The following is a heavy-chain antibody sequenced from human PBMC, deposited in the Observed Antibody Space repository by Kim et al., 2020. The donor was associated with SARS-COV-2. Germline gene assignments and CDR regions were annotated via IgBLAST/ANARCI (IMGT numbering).Heavy chain of an antibody. CDR1: GFTFSNAW. CDR2: IKSKTEGGTT. CDR3: TTDYYYDSSGSYYYYGMDV. J-gene: IGHJ6*02. D-gene: IGHD3-22*01. Sequence: GGSLSLSCAASGFTFSNAWMSWVRQAPGKGLEWVGRIKSKTEGGTTDYAAPGKGRFTISRDDSKNTLYLQMNSLKTEDTAVYYCTTDYYYDSSGSYYYYGMDVWGQGTTVTVSS. V-gene: IGHV3-15*01.